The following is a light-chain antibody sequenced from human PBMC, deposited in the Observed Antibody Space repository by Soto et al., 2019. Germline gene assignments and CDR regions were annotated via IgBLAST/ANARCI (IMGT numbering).Light chain of an antibody. CDR1: SSDVGGYNY. CDR2: EVS. CDR3: SSYTSSSTRV. Sequence: QSLLTQPPSASGSPGQSITISCTGTSSDVGGYNYVSWYQQHPGKAPKLMIYEVSNRPSGVSNRFSGSKSGNTASLTISGLQAEDEADYYCSSYTSSSTRVFGTGTKVTVL. V-gene: IGLV2-14*01. J-gene: IGLJ1*01.